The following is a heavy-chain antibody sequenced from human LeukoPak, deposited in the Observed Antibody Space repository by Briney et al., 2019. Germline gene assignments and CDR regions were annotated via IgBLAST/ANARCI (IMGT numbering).Heavy chain of an antibody. V-gene: IGHV3-21*01. CDR3: ARDLDLTGYSFDY. CDR2: ISSSSSYI. J-gene: IGHJ4*02. CDR1: GFTFSSYG. Sequence: PGRSLRLSCVASGFTFSSYGMHWVRQASGKGLEWVSSISSSSSYIYYADSVKGRFTISRDNAKNSLYLQMNSLRAEDTAVYYCARDLDLTGYSFDYWGQGTLVTVSS. D-gene: IGHD3-9*01.